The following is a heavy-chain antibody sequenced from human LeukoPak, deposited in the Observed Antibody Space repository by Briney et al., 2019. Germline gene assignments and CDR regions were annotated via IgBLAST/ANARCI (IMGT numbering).Heavy chain of an antibody. CDR2: IYHSGST. V-gene: IGHV4-30-2*01. J-gene: IGHJ4*02. CDR3: ARADAHVYFDY. CDR1: GGSISSGGYS. Sequence: PSQTLSLTCAVSGGSISSGGYSWSWLRQPPGKGLEWIGYIYHSGSTYYNPSLKSRVTISVDRSKNQFSLKLSSVTAADTAVYYCARADAHVYFDYWGQGTLVTVSS.